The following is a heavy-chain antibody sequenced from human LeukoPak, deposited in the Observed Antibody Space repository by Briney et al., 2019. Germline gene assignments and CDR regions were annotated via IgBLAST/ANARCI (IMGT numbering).Heavy chain of an antibody. V-gene: IGHV4-61*01. J-gene: IGHJ5*02. CDR2: IYYSWST. CDR3: AREQDSGYVGLNWFDP. Sequence: PSETLSLTCTVSGFSISSGYYWGWIRQPPGKGLECIGYIYYSWSTNYNPSLKSRVTISVDTSKNQFSLKLSSVTAADTAVYYCAREQDSGYVGLNWFDPWGQGTLVTVSS. CDR1: GFSISSGYY. D-gene: IGHD5-12*01.